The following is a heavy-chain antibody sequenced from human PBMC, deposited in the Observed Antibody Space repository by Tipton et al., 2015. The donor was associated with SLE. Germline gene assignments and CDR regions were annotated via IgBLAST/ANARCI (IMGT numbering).Heavy chain of an antibody. CDR1: GFSFSNYD. CDR2: IDNDGSER. D-gene: IGHD2-21*02. V-gene: IGHV3-33*03. CDR3: ATTDAMDV. J-gene: IGHJ6*02. Sequence: SLRLSCAASGFSFSNYDMHWVRQAPGKGLEWVALIDNDGSERYYSDSVKGRFTISRDNARDSLYLQMNSLRAEDTAVYYCATTDAMDVWGQGTTVTVSS.